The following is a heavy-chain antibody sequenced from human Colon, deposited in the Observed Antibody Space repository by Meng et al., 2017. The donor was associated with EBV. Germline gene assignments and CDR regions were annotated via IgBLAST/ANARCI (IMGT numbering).Heavy chain of an antibody. J-gene: IGHJ4*02. CDR2: IYHGGST. CDR1: CLHYSSNGYY. Sequence: QHRLHTSALGLAKPSETLSLTGTFSCLHYSSNGYYWHCVRQPPGKGREWIGAIYHGGSTSYNPSLQSRVTMFVDTSKNQFSLMLTSLTATDTAVYYCARRRGGSGRDCWGQGTLVTVSS. D-gene: IGHD3-10*01. V-gene: IGHV4-39*01. CDR3: ARRRGGSGRDC.